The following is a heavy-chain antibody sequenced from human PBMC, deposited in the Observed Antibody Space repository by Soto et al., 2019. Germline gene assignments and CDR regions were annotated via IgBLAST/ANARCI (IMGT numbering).Heavy chain of an antibody. D-gene: IGHD3-22*01. J-gene: IGHJ3*02. Sequence: SVKVSCKASGSTFTSSAVQWVRQARGQRLEWIGWIVVGSGNTNYAQKFQERVTITRDMSTSTAYMELSSLRSEDTAVHYCAAVAAPYYYDSSGYYGDAFDIWGQGTMVTVSS. CDR3: AAVAAPYYYDSSGYYGDAFDI. CDR2: IVVGSGNT. V-gene: IGHV1-58*01. CDR1: GSTFTSSA.